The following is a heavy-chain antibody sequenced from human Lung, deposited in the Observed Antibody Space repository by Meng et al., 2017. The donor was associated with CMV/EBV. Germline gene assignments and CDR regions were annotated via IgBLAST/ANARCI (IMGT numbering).Heavy chain of an antibody. J-gene: IGHJ5*02. CDR2: INHSGST. Sequence: LXCAVYGGSFSGYYWSWIRQPPGKGLEWIGEINHSGSTNYNPSLKSQVTISVDTSKNQFSLKLSSVTAADTAVYYCARGRRGGFLEWLLSGNWFDPXGQGXLVTVSS. V-gene: IGHV4-34*01. D-gene: IGHD3-3*01. CDR3: ARGRRGGFLEWLLSGNWFDP. CDR1: GGSFSGYY.